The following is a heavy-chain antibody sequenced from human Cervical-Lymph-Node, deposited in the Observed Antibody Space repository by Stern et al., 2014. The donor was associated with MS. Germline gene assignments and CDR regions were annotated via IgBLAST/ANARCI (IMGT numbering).Heavy chain of an antibody. CDR3: ARAIGVPGSSSYYYGLDV. CDR1: GASISSSNW. D-gene: IGHD3-3*01. J-gene: IGHJ6*02. Sequence: QLQLQESGPGLVKPSGSLSLTCAVSGASISSSNWWSWVRQPPGKGLEYIGEIYHSGNTNYNPSLKSRVTISLDMSKNQFSLILSSVTAADTAMYYCARAIGVPGSSSYYYGLDVWGQGTTVIVSS. V-gene: IGHV4-4*02. CDR2: IYHSGNT.